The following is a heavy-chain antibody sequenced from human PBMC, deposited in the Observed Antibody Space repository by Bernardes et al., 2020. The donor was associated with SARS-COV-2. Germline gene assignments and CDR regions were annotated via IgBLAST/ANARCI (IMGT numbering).Heavy chain of an antibody. V-gene: IGHV3-43*01. CDR1: GFTFDDYT. Sequence: GGSLRLSCAASGFTFDDYTMHWVRQAPGKGLEWVSLISWDGGSTYYADSVKGRFTISRDNSKNSLYLQMNSLRTEDTALYYCAKGSAYYDVWSGYNYYMDVWGKGTTVTVSS. CDR2: ISWDGGST. J-gene: IGHJ6*03. CDR3: AKGSAYYDVWSGYNYYMDV. D-gene: IGHD3-3*01.